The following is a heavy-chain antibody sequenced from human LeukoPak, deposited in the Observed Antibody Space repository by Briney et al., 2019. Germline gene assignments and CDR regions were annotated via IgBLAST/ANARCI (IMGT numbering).Heavy chain of an antibody. CDR2: IYTSGST. CDR3: ARYWGVPDAFDI. D-gene: IGHD7-27*01. V-gene: IGHV4-61*02. J-gene: IGHJ3*02. CDR1: GGSISSGSYY. Sequence: SETLSLTCTVSGGSISSGSYYWSWIRQPAGKGLEWIGRIYTSGSTNYNPSLKSRVTISVDTSKNQFSLKLSSVTAADTAVYYCARYWGVPDAFDIWGQGTMVTVSS.